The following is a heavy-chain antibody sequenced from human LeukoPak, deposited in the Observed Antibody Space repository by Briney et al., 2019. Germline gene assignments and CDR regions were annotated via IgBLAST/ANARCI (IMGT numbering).Heavy chain of an antibody. CDR2: VTSTNKI. Sequence: GGSLRLSCVASGFTFSSHSINWVRQAPGKGLEWIATVTSTNKIHYADSVKGRFTTSRNNAKNSLLLQMYTLRVEDTALYYCARVGIDDWGVYFFDFWGQGALVTVSS. CDR1: GFTFSSHS. CDR3: ARVGIDDWGVYFFDF. J-gene: IGHJ4*02. D-gene: IGHD3-9*01. V-gene: IGHV3-69-1*02.